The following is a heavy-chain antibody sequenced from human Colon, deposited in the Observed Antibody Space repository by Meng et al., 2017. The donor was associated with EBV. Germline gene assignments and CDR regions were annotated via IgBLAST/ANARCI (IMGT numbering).Heavy chain of an antibody. J-gene: IGHJ4*02. CDR1: GGSISRSDW. V-gene: IGHV4-4*02. D-gene: IGHD3-22*01. CDR2: TSHSGST. Sequence: QVQLQESGPGLVXPXXXXSLTCAVSGGSISRSDWWSWVRQPPGKGLEWIEETSHSGSTDYSPSLKSRVTISLDKSKNQLSLKLNSVTAADTAVYYCASSDYYRSDYWGQGALVTVSS. CDR3: ASSDYYRSDY.